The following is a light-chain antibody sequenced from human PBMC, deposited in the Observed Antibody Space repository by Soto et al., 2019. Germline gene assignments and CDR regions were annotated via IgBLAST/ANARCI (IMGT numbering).Light chain of an antibody. CDR2: EVT. J-gene: IGLJ3*02. CDR3: SSYTSSSTWV. V-gene: IGLV2-14*01. Sequence: QSALTQPASVSGSPGQSITISCTGTSSDIDTYNYVSWYQQHPGKAPKLIIYEVTNRPPGVSNRFSGSKSGNTASLTISGLQTEDEADYYCSSYTSSSTWVFGGGTRLTVL. CDR1: SSDIDTYNY.